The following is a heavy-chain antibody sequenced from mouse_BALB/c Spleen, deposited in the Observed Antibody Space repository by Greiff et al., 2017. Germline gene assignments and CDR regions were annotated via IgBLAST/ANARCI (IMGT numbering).Heavy chain of an antibody. V-gene: IGHV1-19*01. D-gene: IGHD2-3*01. CDR1: GYIFTDYY. J-gene: IGHJ4*01. CDR2: VNPYNGGT. CDR3: ARRDGRGDGYYDYYAMDY. Sequence: VQLQQSGPELVKPGASVKMSCKASGYIFTDYYMDWVKQSHGESFEWIGRVNPYNGGTSYNQKFKGKATLTVDKSSSTAYMELNSLTSEDSAVYYCARRDGRGDGYYDYYAMDYWGQGTSVTVSS.